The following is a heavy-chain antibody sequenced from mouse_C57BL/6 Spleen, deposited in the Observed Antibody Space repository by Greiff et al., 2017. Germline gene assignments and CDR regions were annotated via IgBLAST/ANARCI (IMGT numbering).Heavy chain of an antibody. J-gene: IGHJ2*01. CDR2: IDPSDSYT. D-gene: IGHD2-3*01. CDR1: GYTFTSYW. CDR3: ARNDGYFFFDY. Sequence: QVQLKQSGAELVMPGASVKLSCKASGYTFTSYWMHWVKQRPGQGLEWIGEIDPSDSYTNYNQKFKDKATLTVDKSSSTAYMQLSSLTSEDSAVYYCARNDGYFFFDYWGQGTTLTVSS. V-gene: IGHV1-69*01.